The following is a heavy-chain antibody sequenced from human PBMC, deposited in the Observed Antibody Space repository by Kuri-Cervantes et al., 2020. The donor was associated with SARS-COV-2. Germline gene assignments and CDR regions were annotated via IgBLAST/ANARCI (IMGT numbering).Heavy chain of an antibody. CDR1: GASISNGSYY. Sequence: SCTVSGASISNGSYYWSWIRQPAGKGLEWIGRFYTTERINYNPSLKSRVTISVDTSENQFSLRLTSVTAADTAVYYCARDVVHTYGWRAFDYWGQGSLVTVSS. J-gene: IGHJ4*02. CDR2: FYTTERI. D-gene: IGHD5-18*01. CDR3: ARDVVHTYGWRAFDY. V-gene: IGHV4-61*02.